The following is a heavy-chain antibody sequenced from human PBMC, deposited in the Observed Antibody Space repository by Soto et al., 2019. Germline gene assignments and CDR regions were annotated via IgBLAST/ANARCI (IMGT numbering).Heavy chain of an antibody. Sequence: QVQLQESGPGLVKPSQTLSLTCTVSGGSISSGGYYWSWIRQQPGKGLQWIGYIYYSGSTYYNPSLKSGVTISVDTSKNQFSRMLSSVTAAGTAVYYCARDVLSIVGAGGMDVWGQGTTVTVSS. V-gene: IGHV4-31*03. D-gene: IGHD1-26*01. CDR1: GGSISSGGYY. CDR3: ARDVLSIVGAGGMDV. J-gene: IGHJ6*02. CDR2: IYYSGST.